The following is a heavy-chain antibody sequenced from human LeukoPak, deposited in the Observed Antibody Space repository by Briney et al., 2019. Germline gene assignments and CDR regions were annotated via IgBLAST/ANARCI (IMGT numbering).Heavy chain of an antibody. V-gene: IGHV3-23*01. D-gene: IGHD1-26*01. CDR2: ISGSSTET. J-gene: IGHJ4*02. CDR1: GFTFSIYG. CDR3: AISGGYWAWAH. Sequence: GGSLRLSCAASGFTFSIYGMTWVRQAPGKGLEWVSSISGSSTETHYADSVKGRFTISRDNSKNTLYLQMNSLRAEDTAVYYCAISGGYWAWAHWGQGTLVTVSS.